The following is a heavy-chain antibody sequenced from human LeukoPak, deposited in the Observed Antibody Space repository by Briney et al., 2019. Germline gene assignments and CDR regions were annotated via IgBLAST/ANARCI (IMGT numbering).Heavy chain of an antibody. V-gene: IGHV1-18*01. Sequence: ASVKVSCKASGYTFTSYGISWVRQAPGQGLEWMGWISAYNGNTNYAQKLQGRVTMTTDTSTSTAYMELRSLRSDDTAVYYCARVAESSSSSWFDPWGQGTLVTVSS. J-gene: IGHJ5*02. D-gene: IGHD6-6*01. CDR3: ARVAESSSSSWFDP. CDR2: ISAYNGNT. CDR1: GYTFTSYG.